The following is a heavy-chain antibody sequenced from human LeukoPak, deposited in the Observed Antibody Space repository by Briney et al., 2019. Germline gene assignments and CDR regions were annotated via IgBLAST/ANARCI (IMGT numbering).Heavy chain of an antibody. Sequence: SETLSLTCTVSGGSISSYYWSWIRQPPGKGLGWIGYIYYSGSTNYNPSLKSRVTISVDTSKSQFSLKLSSVTAADTAVYYCARVGYSYGYGVYYFDYWGQGTLVTVSS. D-gene: IGHD5-18*01. CDR1: GGSISSYY. CDR2: IYYSGST. CDR3: ARVGYSYGYGVYYFDY. V-gene: IGHV4-59*01. J-gene: IGHJ4*02.